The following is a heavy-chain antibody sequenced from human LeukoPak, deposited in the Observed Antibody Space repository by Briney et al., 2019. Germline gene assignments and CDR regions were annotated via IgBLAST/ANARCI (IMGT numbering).Heavy chain of an antibody. CDR3: TTTMVRGVMGY. J-gene: IGHJ4*02. D-gene: IGHD3-10*01. V-gene: IGHV3-15*01. CDR1: GFTFSNAW. CDR2: IKSKTDGGTT. Sequence: PGGSLRLSCAASGFTFSNAWMSWVRQAPGKELEWVGRIKSKTDGGTTDYAAPVKGRFTISRDDSKNTLYLQMNSLKTEDTAVYYCTTTMVRGVMGYWSQGTLVTVSS.